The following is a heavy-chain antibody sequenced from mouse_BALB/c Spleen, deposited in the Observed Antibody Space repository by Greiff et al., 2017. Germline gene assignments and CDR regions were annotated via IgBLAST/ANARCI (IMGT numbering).Heavy chain of an antibody. J-gene: IGHJ4*01. CDR2: IWAGGST. Sequence: VHLVESGPGLVAPSQSLSITCTVSGFSLTSYGVHWVRQPPGKGLEWLGVIWAGGSTNYNSALMSRLSISKDNSKSQVFLKMNSLQTDDTAMYYCARVLFGTGYAMDYWGQGTSVTVSS. CDR3: ARVLFGTGYAMDY. V-gene: IGHV2-9*02. CDR1: GFSLTSYG. D-gene: IGHD4-1*01.